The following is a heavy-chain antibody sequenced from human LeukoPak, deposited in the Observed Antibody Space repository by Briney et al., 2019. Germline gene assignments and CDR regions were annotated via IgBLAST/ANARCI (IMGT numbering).Heavy chain of an antibody. J-gene: IGHJ4*02. CDR3: ARDSLGGLDKMELLDY. D-gene: IGHD1-26*01. CDR1: GFTFSSYW. Sequence: PGGSLRLSCAASGFTFSSYWMSWVRQAPGKGLEWVSYISSSSSTIYYADSVKGRFTISRDNAKNSLYLQMNSLRAEDTAVYYCARDSLGGLDKMELLDYWGQGTLVTVSS. V-gene: IGHV3-48*01. CDR2: ISSSSSTI.